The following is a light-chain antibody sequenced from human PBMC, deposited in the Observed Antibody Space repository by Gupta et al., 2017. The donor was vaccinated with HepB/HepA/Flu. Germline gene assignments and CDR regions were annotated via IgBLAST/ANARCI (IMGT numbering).Light chain of an antibody. CDR2: NDY. V-gene: IGLV1-44*01. J-gene: IGLJ2*01. CDR1: SSNIGFKT. CDR3: SAWDVSLNGLL. Sequence: QSVLIQPPSVSGTPGQRVPISCSGSSSNIGFKTVSWYQQFPGTAPKLVIYNDYQRPSGVPDRFSGSKSGTSASLAINGLQSEDEADYFCSAWDVSLNGLLLGGGTKLTVL.